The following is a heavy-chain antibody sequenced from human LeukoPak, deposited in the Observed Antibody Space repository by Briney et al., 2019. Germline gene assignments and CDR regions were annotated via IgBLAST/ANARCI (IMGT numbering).Heavy chain of an antibody. J-gene: IGHJ4*02. Sequence: ASVKVSCKASGYTFTSYGISWVRQAPGQGLEWMGWISAYNGNTNYAQKLQGRVTMTTDTSTSTAYMELRSLRSDDTAVYYCARVVRYNWNGRPDNVDYWGQGTLVTVSS. CDR3: ARVVRYNWNGRPDNVDY. D-gene: IGHD1-1*01. V-gene: IGHV1-18*01. CDR1: GYTFTSYG. CDR2: ISAYNGNT.